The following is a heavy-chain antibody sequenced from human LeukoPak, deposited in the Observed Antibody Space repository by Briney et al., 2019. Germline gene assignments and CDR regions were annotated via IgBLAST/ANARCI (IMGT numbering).Heavy chain of an antibody. D-gene: IGHD3-10*01. Sequence: SQTLSLTCAISGDSVSSNSAAWNWIRHSPSRGLEWLGRTYYRSKWYNDYAVSVKSRITINPDTSKNQFSLQLNSVTPEDTAVYYCARFSLWFGELEFDYWGQGTLVTVSS. V-gene: IGHV6-1*01. CDR2: TYYRSKWYN. J-gene: IGHJ4*02. CDR3: ARFSLWFGELEFDY. CDR1: GDSVSSNSAA.